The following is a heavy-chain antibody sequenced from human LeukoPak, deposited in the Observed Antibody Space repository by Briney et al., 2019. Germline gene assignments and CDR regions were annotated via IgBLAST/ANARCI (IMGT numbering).Heavy chain of an antibody. Sequence: GGPLTLSCAASGFPFNTYEMNWVRQAPGKGLEWVSYISSSGGTIYYADSVKGRFTISTDNAKNSLYLQMNSLRAEDTGVYYCARVGAYAAVNCWGQGTRVTVSS. D-gene: IGHD3-16*01. J-gene: IGHJ4*02. CDR2: ISSSGGTI. CDR1: GFPFNTYE. V-gene: IGHV3-48*03. CDR3: ARVGAYAAVNC.